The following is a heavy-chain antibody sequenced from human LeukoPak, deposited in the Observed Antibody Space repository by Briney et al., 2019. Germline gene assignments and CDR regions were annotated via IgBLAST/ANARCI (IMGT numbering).Heavy chain of an antibody. V-gene: IGHV4-31*03. J-gene: IGHJ5*02. Sequence: PSETLSLTCTVSGGSISSGGYYWSWIRQHPGKGLERIGYIYYSGSTYYNPSLKSRVTISVDTSKSQFSLKLSSVTAADTAVYYCARACRVEYYDFWSGYSSPNWFDPWGQGTLVTVSS. CDR3: ARACRVEYYDFWSGYSSPNWFDP. D-gene: IGHD3-3*01. CDR1: GGSISSGGYY. CDR2: IYYSGST.